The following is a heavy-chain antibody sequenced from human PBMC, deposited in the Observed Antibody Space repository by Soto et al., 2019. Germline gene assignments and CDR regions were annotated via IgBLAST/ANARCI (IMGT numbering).Heavy chain of an antibody. CDR2: FDPEDSEI. V-gene: IGHV1-24*01. CDR3: ATSTVVVVAAHYDRMDV. J-gene: IGHJ6*02. Sequence: GASVKVSCKVSGYTLTELSMHWVRQAPGKGLEWMGGFDPEDSEIMYAQKFQGRVTMTEDTSTDTAYMELSSLRSEDTAVYYCATSTVVVVAAHYDRMDVWRHGTKVTV. D-gene: IGHD2-15*01. CDR1: GYTLTELS.